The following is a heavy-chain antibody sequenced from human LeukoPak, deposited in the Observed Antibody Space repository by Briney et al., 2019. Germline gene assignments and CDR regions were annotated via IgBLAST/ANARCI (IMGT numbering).Heavy chain of an antibody. CDR2: ISYDGSNE. D-gene: IGHD1-26*01. CDR1: GFTFSSYD. Sequence: PGRSLRLSCAASGFTFSSYDVNWVRQAPGKGLEWVAVISYDGSNEYYGDSVKGRFTISRDNSKNTLYLQMNSLRAEDTSVYYCAKHGGVVGATWDGAFDIWGQGTMVTVSS. J-gene: IGHJ3*02. V-gene: IGHV3-30*18. CDR3: AKHGGVVGATWDGAFDI.